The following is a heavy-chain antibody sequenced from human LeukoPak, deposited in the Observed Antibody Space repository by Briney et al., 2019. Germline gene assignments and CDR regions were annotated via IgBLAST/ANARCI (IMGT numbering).Heavy chain of an antibody. J-gene: IGHJ6*02. D-gene: IGHD3-22*01. CDR1: GFTFSSYA. V-gene: IGHV3-23*01. Sequence: GGSLRLSCAASGFTFSSYAMSWVRQAPGKGLEWVSAISGSGGSTYYADSVKGRFTISRDNAKNSLYLQMNSLRAEDKAVYYCARDVSSGYYSYYYYGMDVWGQGTTVTVSS. CDR3: ARDVSSGYYSYYYYGMDV. CDR2: ISGSGGST.